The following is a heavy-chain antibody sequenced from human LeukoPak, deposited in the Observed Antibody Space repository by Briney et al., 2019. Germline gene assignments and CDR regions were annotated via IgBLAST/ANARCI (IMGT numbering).Heavy chain of an antibody. CDR3: ARRHYDFWSGYWVWFDP. CDR2: IYHSGST. CDR1: GYSISSGYY. J-gene: IGHJ5*02. Sequence: PSETLSLTCTVSGYSISSGYYWGWIRQPPGKGLEWIGSIYHSGSTYYNPSLKSRVTISVDTSKNQFSLKLSSVTAADTAVYYCARRHYDFWSGYWVWFDPWGQGTLVTVS. V-gene: IGHV4-38-2*02. D-gene: IGHD3-3*01.